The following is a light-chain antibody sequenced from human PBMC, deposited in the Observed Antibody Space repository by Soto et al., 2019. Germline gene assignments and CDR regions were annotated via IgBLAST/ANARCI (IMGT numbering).Light chain of an antibody. CDR2: DAS. V-gene: IGKV1-39*01. Sequence: DIQMTQSPSSLSASVGDRVTITCRASQTINTYINWYKQMPGKAPKVLIYDASTLQSGVPSRFSGSGSGTDFTLTIKDLQPEDFAVYSCQQSYSSPWTFGQGTKVDIK. CDR1: QTINTY. J-gene: IGKJ1*01. CDR3: QQSYSSPWT.